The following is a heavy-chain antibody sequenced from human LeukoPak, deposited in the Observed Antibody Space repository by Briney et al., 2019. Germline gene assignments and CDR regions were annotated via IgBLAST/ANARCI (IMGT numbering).Heavy chain of an antibody. V-gene: IGHV4-59*08. Sequence: SQTLSLTCTVSGGSLSSYYWSWIRQPPGKGLEWIGYIYYSGSTNYNPSLKSRVTISVDTSKNQFSLKLSSVTAADTAVYYCARQKYCSSTSCPRGFDYWGQGTLVTVSS. CDR2: IYYSGST. J-gene: IGHJ4*02. D-gene: IGHD2-2*01. CDR3: ARQKYCSSTSCPRGFDY. CDR1: GGSLSSYY.